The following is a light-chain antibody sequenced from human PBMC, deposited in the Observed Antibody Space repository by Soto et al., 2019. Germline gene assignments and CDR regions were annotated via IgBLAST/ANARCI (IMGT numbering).Light chain of an antibody. CDR3: QQYGSSSFT. CDR2: ATS. CDR1: QSVSSSY. Sequence: EIVLTQSPGTLSLSSGERATLSCRASQSVSSSYLAWYQQKPGQAPRLLVYATSSRATGIPDRFSGSGSGRDFTLTISRLEPEDFAVYYWQQYGSSSFTFGQGTKLEIK. V-gene: IGKV3-20*01. J-gene: IGKJ2*01.